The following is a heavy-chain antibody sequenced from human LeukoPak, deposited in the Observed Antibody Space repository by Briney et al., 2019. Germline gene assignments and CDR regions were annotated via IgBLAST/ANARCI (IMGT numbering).Heavy chain of an antibody. CDR2: ISYDGSNK. Sequence: GGSLRLSCAASGFTFSSYAMHWVRQAPGKGLEWVAVISYDGSNKYYADSVKGRFTISRDNSKNTLYLQMNSLRAEDTAVYYCARDRYYGSGSYTPFDYWGQGTLVTVSS. V-gene: IGHV3-30-3*01. CDR3: ARDRYYGSGSYTPFDY. CDR1: GFTFSSYA. J-gene: IGHJ4*02. D-gene: IGHD3-10*01.